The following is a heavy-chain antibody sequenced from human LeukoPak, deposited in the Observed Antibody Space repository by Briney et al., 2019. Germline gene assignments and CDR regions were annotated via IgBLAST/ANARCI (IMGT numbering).Heavy chain of an antibody. Sequence: ASVKVSCKASGYTFTSYGISWVRQAPGQGLEWMGWISAYNGNTNYAQKLQGRVTMTTDTSTSTAYMELRSLRSDDTAVYYCARDNSVGETAWWFDPRGQGTLVTVSS. CDR3: ARDNSVGETAWWFDP. CDR1: GYTFTSYG. D-gene: IGHD1-26*01. J-gene: IGHJ5*02. V-gene: IGHV1-18*01. CDR2: ISAYNGNT.